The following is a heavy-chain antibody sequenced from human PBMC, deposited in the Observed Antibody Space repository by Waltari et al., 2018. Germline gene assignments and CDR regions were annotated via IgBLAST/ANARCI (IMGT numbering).Heavy chain of an antibody. Sequence: EVQLVESGGGLVQPGGSLRRSCAASGFTFSSYAMSWVRQATGKGLEWVSAIMGSCGSTYYADSVKGRFTISRDNSKNTLYLQMNSLRAEDTAVYYCAKDQWLVSACDYWGQGTLVTVSS. V-gene: IGHV3-23*04. CDR1: GFTFSSYA. D-gene: IGHD6-19*01. CDR3: AKDQWLVSACDY. CDR2: IMGSCGST. J-gene: IGHJ4*02.